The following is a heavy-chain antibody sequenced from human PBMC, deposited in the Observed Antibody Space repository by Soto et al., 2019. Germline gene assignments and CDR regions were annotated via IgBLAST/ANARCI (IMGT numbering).Heavy chain of an antibody. V-gene: IGHV1-69*08. Sequence: QVQLVQSGAEVKKPGSSVKVSCKASGGTLSIKTLSWVRQAPGQGFEWMGRIIPIIGITNYAQKLQGRVTITADSSTGTAYMGLSSLGSEDTAVYYCAREGSGYEDNWFDPWGQGTRVTVSS. CDR1: GGTLSIKT. CDR3: AREGSGYEDNWFDP. D-gene: IGHD3-22*01. J-gene: IGHJ5*02. CDR2: IIPIIGIT.